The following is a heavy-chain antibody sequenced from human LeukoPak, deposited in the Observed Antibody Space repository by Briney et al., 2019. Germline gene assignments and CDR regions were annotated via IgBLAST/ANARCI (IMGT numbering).Heavy chain of an antibody. V-gene: IGHV3-21*01. Sequence: PGGSLRLSCAASGFTFSSYSMNWVRQAPGKGLEWVSSISSSSSYIYYADSVKGRFTISRDNAKNSLYLQMNSLRAEDTAVYYCASLRPVTGSGGYWGQGTLVTVSS. CDR2: ISSSSSYI. J-gene: IGHJ4*02. CDR1: GFTFSSYS. D-gene: IGHD4-11*01. CDR3: ASLRPVTGSGGY.